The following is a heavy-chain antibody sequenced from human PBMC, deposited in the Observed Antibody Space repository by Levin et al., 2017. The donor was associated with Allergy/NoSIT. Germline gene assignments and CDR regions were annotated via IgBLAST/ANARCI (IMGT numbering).Heavy chain of an antibody. CDR3: AKDDYSSAWLPGY. CDR1: GFTFSSYG. J-gene: IGHJ4*02. D-gene: IGHD6-19*01. Sequence: GESLKISCAASGFTFSSYGMHWVRQAPGKGLEWVGVISYDGSNKYYADSVKGRFIISRDNSKNTLYLQMNSLRTEDTAVYYCAKDDYSSAWLPGYWGQGTLVTVSS. CDR2: ISYDGSNK. V-gene: IGHV3-30*18.